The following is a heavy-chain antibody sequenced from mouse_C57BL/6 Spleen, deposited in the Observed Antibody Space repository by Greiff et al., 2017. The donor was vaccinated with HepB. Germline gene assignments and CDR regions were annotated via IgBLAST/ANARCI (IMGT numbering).Heavy chain of an antibody. V-gene: IGHV5-4*03. CDR1: GFTFSSYA. J-gene: IGHJ2*01. D-gene: IGHD1-1*01. CDR3: ARRITTVEYFDY. Sequence: EVMLVESGGGLVKPGGSLKLSCAASGFTFSSYAMSWVRQTPEKRLEWVATISDGGSYTYYPDNVKGRFTISRDNAKNNLYLQMSHLKSEDTAMYYCARRITTVEYFDYWGQGTTLTVSS. CDR2: ISDGGSYT.